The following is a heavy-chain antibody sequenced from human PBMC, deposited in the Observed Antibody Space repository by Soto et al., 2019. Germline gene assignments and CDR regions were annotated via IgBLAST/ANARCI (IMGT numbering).Heavy chain of an antibody. V-gene: IGHV4-39*01. CDR2: IDYYGNT. D-gene: IGHD6-6*01. CDR1: GGSTTNSNYY. J-gene: IGHJ4*02. Sequence: QLQLQESGPGLVKPSETLSLRCSVSGGSTTNSNYYWGWIRQPPGRGLEWLGRIDYYGNTYYNPSVRSRVTVFIDTAKSQFSVELTSVTAADTAVYYCVRGGKYRQQETYFFDYWGQGALVTVSS. CDR3: VRGGKYRQQETYFFDY.